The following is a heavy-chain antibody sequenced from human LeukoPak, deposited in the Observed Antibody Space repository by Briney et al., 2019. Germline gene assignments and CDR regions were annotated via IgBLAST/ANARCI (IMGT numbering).Heavy chain of an antibody. D-gene: IGHD4/OR15-4a*01. J-gene: IGHJ4*02. V-gene: IGHV3-23*01. CDR2: TGASGSRT. CDR3: AKVFGSGANDY. CDR1: GFTFSNYA. Sequence: GGSLRLSCAASGFTFSNYAMTWVRQAPGKGLEWVSATGASGSRTFYADSYADSVRGRFTISRDNSKNTLYLQMNSLRAEDTAVYYCAKVFGSGANDYWGQGTLVTVSS.